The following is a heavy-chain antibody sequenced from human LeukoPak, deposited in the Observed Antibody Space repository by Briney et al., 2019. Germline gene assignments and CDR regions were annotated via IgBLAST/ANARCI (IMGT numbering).Heavy chain of an antibody. CDR1: GYTFTGYY. CDR3: ARGTYYYDSSGYCFFDY. Sequence: ASVKVSCKASGYTFTGYYMHWVRQAPGQGLEWMGRINPNSGGTNYAQKFQGRVTMTRDTSISTAYMELSRLRSDDMAVYYCARGTYYYDSSGYCFFDYWGQGTLVTVSS. CDR2: INPNSGGT. V-gene: IGHV1-2*06. D-gene: IGHD3-22*01. J-gene: IGHJ4*02.